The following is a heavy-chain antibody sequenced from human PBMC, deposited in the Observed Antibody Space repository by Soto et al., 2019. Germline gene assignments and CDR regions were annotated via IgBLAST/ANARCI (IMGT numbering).Heavy chain of an antibody. V-gene: IGHV3-48*03. D-gene: IGHD5-18*01. CDR2: ISSSGSTI. CDR3: ARGDTSMETPYFDY. Sequence: EVQLVESGGGLVQPGGSLRLSCAASGFTFSSYEMNWVRQAPGKGLEWVSYISSSGSTIYYAESVKGRFTISRDNAKNSLYLQMNGLRAEDTAVYYCARGDTSMETPYFDYWGQGTLVTVSS. CDR1: GFTFSSYE. J-gene: IGHJ4*02.